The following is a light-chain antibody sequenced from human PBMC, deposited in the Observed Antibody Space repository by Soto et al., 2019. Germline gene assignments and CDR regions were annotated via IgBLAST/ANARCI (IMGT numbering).Light chain of an antibody. J-gene: IGKJ4*01. CDR2: GSS. CDR3: QQYCCSLLS. CDR1: QSVSNNF. V-gene: IGKV3-20*01. Sequence: EIVLTQSPGTLSLSPGEGATLSCRASQSVSNNFVAWYQQRPGKAPRLLIYGSSSRASGIPDRFSGSESGTDFTLTISRLEPEDCAVYYCQQYCCSLLSCGGGTKVEIK.